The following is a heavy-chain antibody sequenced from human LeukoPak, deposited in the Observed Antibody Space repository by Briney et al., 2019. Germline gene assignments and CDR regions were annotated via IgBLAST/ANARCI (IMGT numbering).Heavy chain of an antibody. V-gene: IGHV4-59*01. CDR1: GGSLSTYY. D-gene: IGHD1-14*01. CDR2: IYNSGTT. CDR3: AREWGISGRFDP. Sequence: SETLSLTCTVSGGSLSTYYWSWIRQSPRTGLEWIGYIYNSGTTSYNPSLRRRVTISAHTAKNQFSLRLTSVTAADSAVYYCAREWGISGRFDPWGQGTLVTVSS. J-gene: IGHJ5*02.